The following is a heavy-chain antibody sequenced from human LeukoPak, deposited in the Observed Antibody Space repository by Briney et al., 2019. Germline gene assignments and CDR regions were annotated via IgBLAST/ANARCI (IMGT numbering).Heavy chain of an antibody. CDR3: AKGKTYSYGSDAFDI. CDR2: IYHSGST. D-gene: IGHD5-18*01. V-gene: IGHV4-39*07. CDR1: GGSISSSSYY. Sequence: SETLSLTCTVSGGSISSSSYYWGWIRQPPGKGLEWIGSIYHSGSTYYNPSLKSRVTISVDTSKNQFSLKLSSVTAADTAVYYCAKGKTYSYGSDAFDIWGQGTMVTVSS. J-gene: IGHJ3*02.